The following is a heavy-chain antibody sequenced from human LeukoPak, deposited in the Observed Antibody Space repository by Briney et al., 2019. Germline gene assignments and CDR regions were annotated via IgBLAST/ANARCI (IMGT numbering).Heavy chain of an antibody. J-gene: IGHJ4*02. D-gene: IGHD4-23*01. Sequence: GGSLRLSCAASGFTFSSYAMSWVRQAPGKGLEWVSGISGSGVNTYYADSVKGRFTISRDNSKNTLYLQMNSLRAEDTAVYYCARRAGGYSHPYDYWGQGTLVTVSS. CDR2: ISGSGVNT. CDR1: GFTFSSYA. CDR3: ARRAGGYSHPYDY. V-gene: IGHV3-23*01.